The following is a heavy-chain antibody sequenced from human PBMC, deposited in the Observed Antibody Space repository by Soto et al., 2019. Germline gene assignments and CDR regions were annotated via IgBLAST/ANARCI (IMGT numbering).Heavy chain of an antibody. V-gene: IGHV1-2*04. Sequence: ASVKVSCKASGYTFTGYYMHWVRQAPGQGLEWMGWINPNSGGTNYAQKFQGWVTMTRDTSISTAYMELSRLRSDDTAVYYCAVRTMIVGVDDGREVWGQGTTVTVSS. J-gene: IGHJ6*01. CDR2: INPNSGGT. D-gene: IGHD3-22*01. CDR3: AVRTMIVGVDDGREV. CDR1: GYTFTGYY.